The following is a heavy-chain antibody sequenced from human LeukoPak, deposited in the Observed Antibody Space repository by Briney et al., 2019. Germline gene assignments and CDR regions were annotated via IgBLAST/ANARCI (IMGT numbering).Heavy chain of an antibody. D-gene: IGHD2-15*01. CDR3: AKDGGGNRGRFDY. Sequence: GGSLRLSCAASGFTFRSYAMSWVRQAPGKGLEWVSAISGNGDSTFFADSGKGRFAISRDNSKNTLYLQMNSLRVEDTAVYYCAKDGGGNRGRFDYWGQGTLVTVSS. CDR1: GFTFRSYA. J-gene: IGHJ4*02. V-gene: IGHV3-23*01. CDR2: ISGNGDST.